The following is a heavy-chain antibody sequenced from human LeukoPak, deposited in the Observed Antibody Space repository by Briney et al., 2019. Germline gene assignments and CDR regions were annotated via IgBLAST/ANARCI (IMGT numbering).Heavy chain of an antibody. D-gene: IGHD1-26*01. J-gene: IGHJ4*02. CDR1: GYTFTTNF. V-gene: IGHV7-4-1*02. CDR2: INTYTGKP. CDR3: ASGPSYSGSNEYFDS. Sequence: EASVKVSCKSSGYTFTTNFLNWVRQAPGQGLELMGWINTYTGKPTYAQGFIGRFVFSLDTAVSTAYLQISRLKAEDTAVYYCASGPSYSGSNEYFDSWGQGTLVTVSS.